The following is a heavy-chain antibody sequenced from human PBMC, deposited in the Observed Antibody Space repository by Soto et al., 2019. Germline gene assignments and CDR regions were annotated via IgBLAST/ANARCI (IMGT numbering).Heavy chain of an antibody. D-gene: IGHD6-13*01. Sequence: EVQLLESGGGLVQPGGSLRLSCAASGFTFSSYAMSWVRQAPGKGLEWVSAISGSGGSTYYADSVKGRFTSSRDNSKNTLYLQMNSLRAEDTAVYYCVKPLKPYSSSWYGVPEEFDYWGQGTLVTVSS. CDR1: GFTFSSYA. J-gene: IGHJ4*02. V-gene: IGHV3-23*01. CDR3: VKPLKPYSSSWYGVPEEFDY. CDR2: ISGSGGST.